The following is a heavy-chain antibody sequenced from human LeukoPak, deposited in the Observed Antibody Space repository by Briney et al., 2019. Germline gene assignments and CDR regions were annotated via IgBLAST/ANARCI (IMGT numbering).Heavy chain of an antibody. CDR2: IRRDGSHK. CDR1: GFALNDFA. V-gene: IGHV3-30*02. D-gene: IGHD6-25*01. Sequence: GGSLRLSCAASGFALNDFAMYWVRQAPGKGLDWVALIRRDGSHKYYAHSIKGRFTISRDNSKNTLYLQMSSLRAEDTAVYYCAKSSIMFAAGRLGSIDFWGQGTLVTVSS. J-gene: IGHJ4*02. CDR3: AKSSIMFAAGRLGSIDF.